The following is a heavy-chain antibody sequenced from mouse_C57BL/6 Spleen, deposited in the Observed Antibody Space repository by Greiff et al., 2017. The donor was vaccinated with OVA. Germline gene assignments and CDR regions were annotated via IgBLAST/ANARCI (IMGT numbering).Heavy chain of an antibody. CDR2: IYPGDGDT. V-gene: IGHV1-80*01. Sequence: QVQLKQSGAELVKPGASVKISCKASGYAFSSYWMNWVKQRPGKGLEWIGQIYPGDGDTNYNGKFKGKATLTADKSSSTAYMQLSSLTSEDSAVYFCARRTRYYAMDYWGQGTSVTVSS. CDR3: ARRTRYYAMDY. CDR1: GYAFSSYW. J-gene: IGHJ4*01.